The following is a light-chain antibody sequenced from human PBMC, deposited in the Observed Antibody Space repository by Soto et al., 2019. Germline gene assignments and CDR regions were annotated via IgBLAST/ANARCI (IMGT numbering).Light chain of an antibody. CDR1: QSVNSK. CDR2: HAS. J-gene: IGKJ5*01. Sequence: EIVMTQSPATLSLSPGERATLSCRASQSVNSKLAWYQQKPGQSPRLVIYHASTRATGIPARFSGSGSGTDVTLTLSRLQSEEFAVYYCQEYNNWPLLTFGQGTRLEI. V-gene: IGKV3D-15*01. CDR3: QEYNNWPLLT.